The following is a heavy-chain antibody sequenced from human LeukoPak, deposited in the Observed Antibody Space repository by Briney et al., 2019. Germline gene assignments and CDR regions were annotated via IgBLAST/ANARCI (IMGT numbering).Heavy chain of an antibody. J-gene: IGHJ3*02. D-gene: IGHD3-3*01. Sequence: GGSLRLSCAASGFTFDDYAMHWVRQAPGKGLEWVSGISWNSGSIGYADSVKGRFTISRDNAKNSLYLQMNSLRAEDTASYYCAKLPAGDFWSGYSVFGFDAAFDIWGQGTMVTVSS. CDR1: GFTFDDYA. CDR3: AKLPAGDFWSGYSVFGFDAAFDI. V-gene: IGHV3-9*01. CDR2: ISWNSGSI.